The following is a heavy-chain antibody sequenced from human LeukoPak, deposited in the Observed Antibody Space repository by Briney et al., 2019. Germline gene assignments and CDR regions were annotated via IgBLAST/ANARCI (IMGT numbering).Heavy chain of an antibody. V-gene: IGHV4-30-4*08. D-gene: IGHD3-9*01. CDR2: IYYSGST. J-gene: IGHJ4*02. CDR3: ARARRITIFQTTLFDY. CDR1: GGSISSGDYY. Sequence: PSQTLSLTCTVSGGSISSGDYYWSWIRQPPGKGLEWIGYIYYSGSTYYNPSLKSRVTISVDTSKNQFSLKPSSVTAADTAVYYCARARRITIFQTTLFDYWGQGTLVTVSS.